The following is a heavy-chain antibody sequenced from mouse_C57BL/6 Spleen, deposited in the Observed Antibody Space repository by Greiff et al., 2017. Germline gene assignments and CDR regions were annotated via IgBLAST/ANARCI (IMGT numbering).Heavy chain of an antibody. J-gene: IGHJ3*01. Sequence: VQLQQPGAELVRPGSSVKLSCKASGYTFTSYWMHWVKQRPIQGLEWIGNIDPSDSETHYNQKFKDKATLTVDKSSSTAYMQLSSLTSADSAVYYCAREDGNYGRAWFAYWGQGTLVTVSA. CDR2: IDPSDSET. V-gene: IGHV1-52*01. CDR1: GYTFTSYW. D-gene: IGHD2-1*01. CDR3: AREDGNYGRAWFAY.